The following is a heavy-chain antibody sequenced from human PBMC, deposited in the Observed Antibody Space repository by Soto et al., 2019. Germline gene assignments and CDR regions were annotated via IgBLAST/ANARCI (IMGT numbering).Heavy chain of an antibody. J-gene: IGHJ4*02. Sequence: QVPLVQSGAEVKRPGSSVKVSCKTSGGTFTSYTIIWVRQAPGQGLEWMGRIIPMLGITNYAQKFQDRVTITAETATNTADMELSSLRSEDTAVCYCARDKDQLPTDWGQGTLVTVSS. CDR2: IIPMLGIT. D-gene: IGHD2-2*01. CDR1: GGTFTSYT. V-gene: IGHV1-69*02. CDR3: ARDKDQLPTD.